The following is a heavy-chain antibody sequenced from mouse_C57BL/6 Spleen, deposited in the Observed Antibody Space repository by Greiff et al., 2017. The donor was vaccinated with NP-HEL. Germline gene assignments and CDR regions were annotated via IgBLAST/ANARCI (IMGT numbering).Heavy chain of an antibody. J-gene: IGHJ3*01. V-gene: IGHV1-80*01. CDR3: AEGDGYYLFAY. CDR2: IYPGDGDT. CDR1: GYAFSSYW. Sequence: QVQLQQSGAELVKPGASVKISCKASGYAFSSYWMNWVKQRPGKGLEWIGQIYPGDGDTNYNGKLKGKATLTADKSSSPAYMQLSSLTSEDAAVYFCAEGDGYYLFAYWGQGTLVTVSA. D-gene: IGHD2-3*01.